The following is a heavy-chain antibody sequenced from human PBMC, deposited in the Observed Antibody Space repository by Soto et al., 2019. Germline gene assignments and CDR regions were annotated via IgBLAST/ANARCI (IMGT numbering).Heavy chain of an antibody. Sequence: PGGFLRLSCAASGFTFSSYGMHWVRQASGKGLEWVAVIAYDGSIQYYADSAKGRFTISRDNSKNTLFLQMNSLRAEDTAVYYCAKEGIPLAGTGLDYWGQGTLVTAPQ. D-gene: IGHD6-19*01. J-gene: IGHJ4*02. CDR3: AKEGIPLAGTGLDY. CDR1: GFTFSSYG. CDR2: IAYDGSIQ. V-gene: IGHV3-30*18.